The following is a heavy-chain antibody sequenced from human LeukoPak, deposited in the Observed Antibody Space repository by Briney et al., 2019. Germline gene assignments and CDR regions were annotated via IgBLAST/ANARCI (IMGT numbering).Heavy chain of an antibody. V-gene: IGHV3-30*02. D-gene: IGHD6-13*01. CDR2: IWNDGSND. CDR3: AKGGSSSHNWFDP. Sequence: GGPLRLSCAASGFTFSDYGMHWVRQAPGKGLEWVAFIWNDGSNDYYPDSVKGRFTISRDNSRNTLYLQMNSLRAEDTAFYYCAKGGSSSHNWFDPWGQGTRVTVSS. CDR1: GFTFSDYG. J-gene: IGHJ5*02.